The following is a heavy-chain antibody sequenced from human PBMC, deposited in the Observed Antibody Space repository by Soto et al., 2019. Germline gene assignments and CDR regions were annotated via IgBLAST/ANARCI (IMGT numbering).Heavy chain of an antibody. Sequence: PVKGSCKTSGCTFTSYVISWVRQATGQGLEWMGWISAYNGNTNYTQKLQGRVTMTTDTSTSTAYMELRSLRSDDTAVYYCARNFRSFLECLPHTNWLDPWGQGTLVTVSS. CDR2: ISAYNGNT. D-gene: IGHD3-3*01. V-gene: IGHV1-18*01. CDR1: GCTFTSYV. CDR3: ARNFRSFLECLPHTNWLDP. J-gene: IGHJ5*02.